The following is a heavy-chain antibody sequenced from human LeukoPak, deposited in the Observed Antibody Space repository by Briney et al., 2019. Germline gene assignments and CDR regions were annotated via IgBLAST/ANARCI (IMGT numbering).Heavy chain of an antibody. J-gene: IGHJ6*02. Sequence: PSETLSLTCAVYGGSISSYYWSWIRQPPGKGLEWIGYIYYSGSTNYNPSLKSRVTISVDTSKNQFSLKLSSVTAAGTAVYYCARRRNDILTGPYYYYYGMDVWGQGTTVTVSS. V-gene: IGHV4-59*08. CDR2: IYYSGST. CDR3: ARRRNDILTGPYYYYYGMDV. CDR1: GGSISSYY. D-gene: IGHD3-9*01.